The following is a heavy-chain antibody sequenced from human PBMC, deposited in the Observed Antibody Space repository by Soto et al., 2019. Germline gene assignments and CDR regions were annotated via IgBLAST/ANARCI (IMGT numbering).Heavy chain of an antibody. CDR3: ARVPLGDFAM. V-gene: IGHV3-11*01. J-gene: IGHJ3*02. CDR1: GFSFSGSY. CDR2: IRSGGSNE. Sequence: QVQLVESGGGLVKPGGSLRLSCAASGFSFSGSYMSWIRQAPGKGLEWVSYIRSGGSNEYYAASVRGRFAISRDDAKNSLYLHFNSLRADDTAVYYCARVPLGDFAMWGDGTMVTVSS.